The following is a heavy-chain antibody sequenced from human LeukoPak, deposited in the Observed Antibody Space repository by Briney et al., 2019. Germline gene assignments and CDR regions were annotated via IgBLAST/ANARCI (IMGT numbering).Heavy chain of an antibody. V-gene: IGHV4-59*01. Sequence: SETLSLTCTVSGGSISSYYWSWIRQPPGKGLEWIGYIYYSGSTNYNPSLKSRVTISVDTSKNQFSLKLSSVTAADTAVYYCARGYRGGSGSYYPSYYYYYMDVWGKGTTVTISS. J-gene: IGHJ6*03. D-gene: IGHD3-10*01. CDR2: IYYSGST. CDR1: GGSISSYY. CDR3: ARGYRGGSGSYYPSYYYYYMDV.